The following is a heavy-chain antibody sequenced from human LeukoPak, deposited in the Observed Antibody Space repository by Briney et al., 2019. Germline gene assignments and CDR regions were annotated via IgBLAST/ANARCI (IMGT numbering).Heavy chain of an antibody. Sequence: PSETLSLTCAVYGGSFSGYYWSWIRQPPGKGLEWIGEINHSGSTNYNPSLKSRVTISVDTSKNQFSLKLSSVIAADTAVYYCARAKYGYSSSWYGSTHYMDVWGKGTTVTVSS. V-gene: IGHV4-34*01. J-gene: IGHJ6*03. D-gene: IGHD6-13*01. CDR1: GGSFSGYY. CDR3: ARAKYGYSSSWYGSTHYMDV. CDR2: INHSGST.